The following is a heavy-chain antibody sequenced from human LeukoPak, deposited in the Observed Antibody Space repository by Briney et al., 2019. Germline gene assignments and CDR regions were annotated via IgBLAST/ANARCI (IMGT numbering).Heavy chain of an antibody. CDR3: ARVVPLWHYFDY. V-gene: IGHV4-31*03. D-gene: IGHD3-10*01. J-gene: IGHJ4*02. CDR2: IYYSGST. CDR1: GGSISSGGYY. Sequence: SQTLSLTCTVSGGSISSGGYYWSWIRQHPGKGLEWIGYIYYSGSTNYNPSLKSRVTISVDTSKNQFSLKLSSVTAADTAVYYCARVVPLWHYFDYWGQGTLVTVPS.